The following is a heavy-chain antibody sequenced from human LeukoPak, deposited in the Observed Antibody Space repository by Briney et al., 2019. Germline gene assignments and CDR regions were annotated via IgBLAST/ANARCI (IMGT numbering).Heavy chain of an antibody. D-gene: IGHD6-19*01. Sequence: GGSLRLSCAASGFTFSSYAMSWVRQAPGKGLEWVSTISGSGGTTYYADSVKGRFTISRDNSRSTLYLQMNNLRAEDTAIYYCAKDGLTVTGTFFWGQGTLVTVSS. J-gene: IGHJ4*02. CDR3: AKDGLTVTGTFF. CDR2: ISGSGGTT. CDR1: GFTFSSYA. V-gene: IGHV3-23*01.